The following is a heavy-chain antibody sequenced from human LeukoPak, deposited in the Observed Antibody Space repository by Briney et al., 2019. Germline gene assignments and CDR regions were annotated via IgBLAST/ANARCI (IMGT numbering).Heavy chain of an antibody. CDR1: GFTFSTFD. CDR3: AKGLTYNFWSGPIDY. J-gene: IGHJ4*02. V-gene: IGHV3-30*18. Sequence: GGSLRLSCAASGFTFSTFDLHWARQAPGKGLEWVALISYDGSNEYYADSVKGRFAISRDNSKNTLFLQLNSLRAEDTAIYYCAKGLTYNFWSGPIDYWGQGTLVTVSS. CDR2: ISYDGSNE. D-gene: IGHD3-3*01.